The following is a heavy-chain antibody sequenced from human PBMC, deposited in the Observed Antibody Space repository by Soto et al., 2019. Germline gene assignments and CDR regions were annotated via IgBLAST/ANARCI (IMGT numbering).Heavy chain of an antibody. J-gene: IGHJ4*02. CDR1: GASISYGGFS. D-gene: IGHD5-12*01. Sequence: SETLSLTCTVSGASISYGGFSWSWIRQSPGKGLEWIGYISHLENTYLHPSFKSRLTMSIDRTRNQLSLKLSSVTAADMAVYYCARGGGYDSFDYWGQGVLVTVSS. CDR3: ARGGGYDSFDY. CDR2: ISHLENT. V-gene: IGHV4-30-2*06.